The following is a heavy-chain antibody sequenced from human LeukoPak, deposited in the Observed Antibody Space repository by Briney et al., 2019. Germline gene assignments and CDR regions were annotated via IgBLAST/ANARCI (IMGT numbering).Heavy chain of an antibody. V-gene: IGHV4-39*07. D-gene: IGHD6-19*01. CDR2: IYYSGST. J-gene: IGHJ4*02. CDR3: ARDGGSGWSDY. Sequence: SETLSLTCTVSGGSISSSSYYWGWIRQPPGKGLEWIGSIYYSGSTYYNPSLKSRVTISVDTSKNQFSLKLSSVTAADTAVYYCARDGGSGWSDYWGQGTLVTVSS. CDR1: GGSISSSSYY.